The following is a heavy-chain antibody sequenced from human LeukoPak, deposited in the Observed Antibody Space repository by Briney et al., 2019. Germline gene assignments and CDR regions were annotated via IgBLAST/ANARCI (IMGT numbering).Heavy chain of an antibody. D-gene: IGHD3-22*01. V-gene: IGHV3-66*01. Sequence: GGSLRLSCAASGFTFSSYAMSWVRQAPGKGLEWVSVIYSGGSTYYADSVEGRFTISRDNSKNTLYLQMNILRAEDTAVYYCARTNYYDSSGYLLWGQGTLVTVSS. J-gene: IGHJ4*02. CDR1: GFTFSSYA. CDR2: IYSGGST. CDR3: ARTNYYDSSGYLL.